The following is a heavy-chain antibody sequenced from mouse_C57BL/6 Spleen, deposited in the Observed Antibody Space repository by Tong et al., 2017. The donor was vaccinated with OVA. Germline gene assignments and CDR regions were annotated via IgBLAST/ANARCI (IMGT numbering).Heavy chain of an antibody. D-gene: IGHD2-1*01. V-gene: IGHV5-2*01. J-gene: IGHJ1*01. CDR2: INSDGSYT. CDR3: ARHPYGNYWYFDV. CDR1: EYEFPSHD. Sequence: EVQLQESGGGLVQPGESLKLSCESNEYEFPSHDMSWVRKTPEKRLELVAAINSDGSYTYYPDSVKGRFTISRDNAKNTLYLQMSSLKSEDTAMYYCARHPYGNYWYFDVWGAGTTVTVSS.